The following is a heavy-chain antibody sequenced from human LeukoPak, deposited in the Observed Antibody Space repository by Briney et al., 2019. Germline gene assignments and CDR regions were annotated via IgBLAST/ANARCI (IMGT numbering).Heavy chain of an antibody. CDR3: ARDRRQTLPD. CDR2: ISSSSSTI. J-gene: IGHJ4*02. V-gene: IGHV3-48*01. CDR1: GFTFSSYA. Sequence: PGGSLRLSCAASGFTFSSYAMNWVRQAPGKGLEWVSYISSSSSTIYYADSVKGRFTISRDNAKDSLYLQMNSLGAEDTAVYYCARDRRQTLPDWGQGTLVTVSS.